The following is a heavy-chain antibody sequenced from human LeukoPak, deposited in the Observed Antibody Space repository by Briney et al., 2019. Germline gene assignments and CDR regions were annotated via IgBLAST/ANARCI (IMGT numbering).Heavy chain of an antibody. Sequence: GGSLRLSCAASGFTFSSYAMSWVRQAPGKGLEWVSAISGSGGSTYYADSVKGRFTISRDNSKNTLYLQMNSLRAEDTAVYYCTTGVGTTVSPSLLYYFDYWGQGTLVIVSS. D-gene: IGHD4-11*01. CDR3: TTGVGTTVSPSLLYYFDY. CDR1: GFTFSSYA. CDR2: ISGSGGST. J-gene: IGHJ4*02. V-gene: IGHV3-23*01.